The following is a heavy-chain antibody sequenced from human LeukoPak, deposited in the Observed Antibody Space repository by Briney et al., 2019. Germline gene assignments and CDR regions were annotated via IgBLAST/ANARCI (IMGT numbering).Heavy chain of an antibody. CDR1: GFTFDDYA. CDR2: ISWNSGSI. CDR3: AKGSALRFLEWFIDY. V-gene: IGHV3-9*01. J-gene: IGHJ4*02. Sequence: GGSLRLSCAASGFTFDDYAMHWVRQAPGKGLEWVSGISWNSGSIGYADSVKGRFTISRDNAKNSLYLQMNSLRAEDTALYYCAKGSALRFLEWFIDYWGQGTLVTVSS. D-gene: IGHD3-3*01.